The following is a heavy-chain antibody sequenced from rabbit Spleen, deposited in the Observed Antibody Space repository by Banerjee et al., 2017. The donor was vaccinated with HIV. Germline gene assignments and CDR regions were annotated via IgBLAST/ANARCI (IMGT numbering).Heavy chain of an antibody. J-gene: IGHJ2*01. V-gene: IGHV1S45*01. CDR3: ARNYVNAFDP. Sequence: QEQLVESGGGLVQPEGSLTLTCTASGFSFSSSDYIYWVRQAPGKGLEWIGCIYTGGSGGIYYASWARGRLTISKTSSTTVTLQMTSLTAADTATYFCARNYVNAFDPWGQGTLVTVS. CDR1: GFSFSSSDY. CDR2: IYTGGSGGI. D-gene: IGHD1-1*01.